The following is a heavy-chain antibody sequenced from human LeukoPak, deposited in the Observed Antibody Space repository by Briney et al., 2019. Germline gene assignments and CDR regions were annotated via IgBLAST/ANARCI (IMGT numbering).Heavy chain of an antibody. J-gene: IGHJ4*02. V-gene: IGHV3-7*01. Sequence: GGSLRLSCAASGFTLTNYWMSWVRQAPGKGLELVANIKQDRSEKYYVDSVKGRFTISRDNAKNSLYLQMNSLRAEDTAVYYCARDLEQWLNYWGQGTLVTVSS. CDR1: GFTLTNYW. D-gene: IGHD6-19*01. CDR2: IKQDRSEK. CDR3: ARDLEQWLNY.